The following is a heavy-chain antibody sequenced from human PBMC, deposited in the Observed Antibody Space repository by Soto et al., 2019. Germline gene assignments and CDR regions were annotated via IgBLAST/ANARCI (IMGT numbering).Heavy chain of an antibody. V-gene: IGHV3-53*01. J-gene: IGHJ6*02. CDR1: GFTVSSNY. CDR3: ARDYVRYSGTERYYYYGMDV. CDR2: IYSGGST. D-gene: IGHD1-26*01. Sequence: GGSLRLSCAASGFTVSSNYMSWVRQAPGKGLEWVSVIYSGGSTYYADSVKGRFTISRDNSKNTLYLQMNSLRAEDTAVYYCARDYVRYSGTERYYYYGMDVWGQGTTVTVYS.